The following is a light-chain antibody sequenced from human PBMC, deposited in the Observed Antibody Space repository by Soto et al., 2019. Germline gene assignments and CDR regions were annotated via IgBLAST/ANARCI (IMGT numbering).Light chain of an antibody. Sequence: DIQMTQSPSTLSGSVGDRVTITCRASQTISSWLAWYQQKPGKAPKLLIYKASTLKSGVPSRFSGSGSGTDFTLTISSLQPEDVATYYCQQSYNTPWTFGQGTKVDIK. CDR2: KAS. CDR3: QQSYNTPWT. V-gene: IGKV1-5*03. CDR1: QTISSW. J-gene: IGKJ1*01.